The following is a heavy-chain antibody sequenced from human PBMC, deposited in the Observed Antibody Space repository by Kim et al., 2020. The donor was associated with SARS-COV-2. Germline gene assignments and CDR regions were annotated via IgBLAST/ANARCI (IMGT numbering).Heavy chain of an antibody. J-gene: IGHJ4*02. CDR2: ISAYNGNT. CDR3: ARVGGVLYYDILTGYPTTFDY. D-gene: IGHD3-9*01. CDR1: GYTFTSYG. Sequence: ASVKVSCKASGYTFTSYGISWVRQAPGQGLEWMGWISAYNGNTNYAQKLQGRVTMTTDTSTSTAYMELRSLRSDDTAVYYCARVGGVLYYDILTGYPTTFDYWGQGTLVTVSS. V-gene: IGHV1-18*01.